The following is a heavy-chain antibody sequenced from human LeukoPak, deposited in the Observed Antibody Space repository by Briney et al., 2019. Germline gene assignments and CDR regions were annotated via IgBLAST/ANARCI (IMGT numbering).Heavy chain of an antibody. CDR1: GFTFSDYY. CDR2: IRYDGSNK. D-gene: IGHD6-13*01. Sequence: GGSLRLSCAASGFTFSDYYMSWIRQAPGKGLEWVAFIRYDGSNKYYADSVKGRFTISRDNSKNTLYLQMNSLRAEDTAVYYCAKDTLVYSRYYYMDVWGKGTTVTISS. CDR3: AKDTLVYSRYYYMDV. V-gene: IGHV3-30*02. J-gene: IGHJ6*03.